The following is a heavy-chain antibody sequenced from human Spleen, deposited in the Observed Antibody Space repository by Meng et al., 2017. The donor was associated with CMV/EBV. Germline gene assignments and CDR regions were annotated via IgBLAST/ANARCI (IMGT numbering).Heavy chain of an antibody. CDR2: IYNSGST. CDR3: ARGQKGYFDL. Sequence: VPLYASGQVLVTPSPTLSLTCTVSVGSISSGDYYWSWIRQPTGKGLEWGGHIYNSGSTYYNPSLKSRITISVDTSKNQFSLKLSSVTAADTAVYYCARGQKGYFDLWGRGALVTVSS. V-gene: IGHV4-30-4*01. CDR1: VGSISSGDYY. J-gene: IGHJ2*01.